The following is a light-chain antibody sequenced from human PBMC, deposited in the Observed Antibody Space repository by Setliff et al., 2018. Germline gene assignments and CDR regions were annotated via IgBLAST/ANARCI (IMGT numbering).Light chain of an antibody. V-gene: IGLV2-14*01. CDR1: SSDVGGYNY. J-gene: IGLJ1*01. CDR2: DVS. Sequence: QSALTQPASVSGSPGQSITISCTGTSSDVGGYNYVSWYQQHPGKAPKLMIYDVSKRPSGISNRFSGSKSGNTASLTISGLQTEDEADYYCNSYTSSYTYVFGTGTRSPS. CDR3: NSYTSSYTYV.